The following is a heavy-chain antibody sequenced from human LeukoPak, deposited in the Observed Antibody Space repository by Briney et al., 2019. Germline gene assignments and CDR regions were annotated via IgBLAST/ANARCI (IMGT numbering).Heavy chain of an antibody. Sequence: SETLSLTCTVSGGSISSSSYYWGWIRQPPGTGLEWIGSIYYSGSTYYNPSLKSRVTISVDTSKNQFSLKLSSVTAADTAVYYCARGRRKLVYYYYYYMDVWGKGTTVTVSS. J-gene: IGHJ6*03. CDR3: ARGRRKLVYYYYYYMDV. V-gene: IGHV4-39*07. CDR2: IYYSGST. CDR1: GGSISSSSYY. D-gene: IGHD6-13*01.